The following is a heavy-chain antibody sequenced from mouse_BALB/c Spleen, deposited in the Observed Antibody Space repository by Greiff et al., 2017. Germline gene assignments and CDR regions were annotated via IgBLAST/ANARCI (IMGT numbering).Heavy chain of an antibody. CDR1: GFSLTSYG. V-gene: IGHV2-2*02. Sequence: QVHVKQSGPGLVQPSQSLSITCTVSGFSLTSYGVHWVRQSPGKGLEWLGVIWSGGSTDYNAAFISRLSISKDNSKSQVFFKMNSLQANDTAIYYCARRGYGSLYYAMDYWGQGTSVTVSS. CDR3: ARRGYGSLYYAMDY. D-gene: IGHD1-2*01. J-gene: IGHJ4*01. CDR2: IWSGGST.